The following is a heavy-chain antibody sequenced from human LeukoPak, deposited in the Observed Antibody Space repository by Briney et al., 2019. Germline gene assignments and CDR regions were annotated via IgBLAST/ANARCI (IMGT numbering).Heavy chain of an antibody. CDR3: ARDLITMGARYDYYRDV. Sequence: SETLSLTCTVSGGSISSYYWSWIRQPAGKGREWIGRIYTSGSTNYNPSPKSRVTTSSHTTKNKLSLKLNSVPAADTPVYYYARDLITMGARYDYYRDVWGKGTTVTVSS. CDR1: GGSISSYY. D-gene: IGHD3-10*01. V-gene: IGHV4-4*07. CDR2: IYTSGST. J-gene: IGHJ6*03.